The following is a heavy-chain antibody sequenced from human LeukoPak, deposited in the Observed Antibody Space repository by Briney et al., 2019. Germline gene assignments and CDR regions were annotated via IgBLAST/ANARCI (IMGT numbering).Heavy chain of an antibody. CDR2: INSDGRST. CDR3: ARGAYGGYVVEYFQH. J-gene: IGHJ1*01. D-gene: IGHD4-17*01. Sequence: GGSLRLSCVASGFTFSSYWMHWVRQAPGKGLVWVSRINSDGRSTSYADSVKGRFTISRDNAKNTLYLQMNSLRAEDTAVYYCARGAYGGYVVEYFQHWGQGTLVTVSS. CDR1: GFTFSSYW. V-gene: IGHV3-74*01.